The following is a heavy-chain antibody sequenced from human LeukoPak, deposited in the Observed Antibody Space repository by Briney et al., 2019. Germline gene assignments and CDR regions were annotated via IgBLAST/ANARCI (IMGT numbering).Heavy chain of an antibody. CDR1: GGTFSSYA. CDR2: IIPIFGTA. D-gene: IGHD6-19*01. J-gene: IGHJ4*02. Sequence: GASVKVSCKASGGTFSSYAISWVRQAPGQGLEWMGGIIPIFGTANYAQKFQGRVTITTDGSTSTAYMELSSLRSEDTAVYYCAGDGGGWYIYWGQGTLVTVSS. V-gene: IGHV1-69*05. CDR3: AGDGGGWYIY.